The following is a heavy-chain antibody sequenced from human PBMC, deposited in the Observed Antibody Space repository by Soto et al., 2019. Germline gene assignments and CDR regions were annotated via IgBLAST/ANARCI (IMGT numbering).Heavy chain of an antibody. V-gene: IGHV4-34*01. J-gene: IGHJ3*02. Sequence: PSETLSLTCAVYGGSFSGYYWSWIRQPPGKGLEWIGEINHSGSTNYNPSLKSRVTISVDTSKNQFSLKLSSVTAADTAVYYCASIDSSGWYGGYAFDIWGQGTMVTVSS. CDR1: GGSFSGYY. CDR3: ASIDSSGWYGGYAFDI. CDR2: INHSGST. D-gene: IGHD6-19*01.